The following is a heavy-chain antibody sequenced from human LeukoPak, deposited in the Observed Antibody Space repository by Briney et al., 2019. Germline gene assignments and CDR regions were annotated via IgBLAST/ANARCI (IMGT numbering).Heavy chain of an antibody. Sequence: SETLSLTCTVSGGSISSSSYYWGWIRQPPGKGLEWIGSIYYSGSTYYNPSLKSRVTISVDTSKNQFSLKLSSVTAADTAVYYCASYRRGATCDFDYWGQGTLVTVSS. V-gene: IGHV4-39*01. J-gene: IGHJ4*02. CDR3: ASYRRGATCDFDY. D-gene: IGHD4/OR15-4a*01. CDR2: IYYSGST. CDR1: GGSISSSSYY.